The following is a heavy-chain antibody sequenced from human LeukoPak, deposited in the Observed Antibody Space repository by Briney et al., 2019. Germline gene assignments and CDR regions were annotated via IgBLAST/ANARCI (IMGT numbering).Heavy chain of an antibody. CDR3: ARGHYDILTGHYYYGMDV. CDR2: IIPIFCTA. J-gene: IGHJ6*04. D-gene: IGHD3-9*01. V-gene: IGHV1-69*06. Sequence: GSSVKVSCKASGRTFSSYAISCVRQAPGQGLEWMGGIIPIFCTANYAQKFQRRVTITADKSTSRAYMELSCLRYEDTAVYYCARGHYDILTGHYYYGMDVWGKGTTVTVSS. CDR1: GRTFSSYA.